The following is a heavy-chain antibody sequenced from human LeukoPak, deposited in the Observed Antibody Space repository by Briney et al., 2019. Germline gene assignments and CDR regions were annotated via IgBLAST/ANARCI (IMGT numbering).Heavy chain of an antibody. CDR2: ISAYNGNT. CDR3: ARDARIAVAGCLDV. Sequence: ASVKVSCKASGYTFTSYGISWVRQAPGQGLEWMGWISAYNGNTNYAQKLQGRVTMTTDTSTSTAYMELSSLRSEDTAVYYCARDARIAVAGCLDVWGQGTTVTVSS. J-gene: IGHJ6*02. V-gene: IGHV1-18*01. CDR1: GYTFTSYG. D-gene: IGHD6-19*01.